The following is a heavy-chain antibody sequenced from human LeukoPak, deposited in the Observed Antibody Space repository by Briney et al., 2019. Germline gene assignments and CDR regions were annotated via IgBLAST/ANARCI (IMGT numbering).Heavy chain of an antibody. D-gene: IGHD4-17*01. CDR2: ISSNGGST. J-gene: IGHJ4*02. CDR1: GFTFSNYA. Sequence: PGGSLRLSCAASGFTFSNYAMHWVRQAPGEGLEYVSAISSNGGSTYYADSVKGRFTISRDNSKNTLYLQMSSLRAEDTAVYYCVIRSRDDYVGYFDYWGQGTLVTVSS. V-gene: IGHV3-64*02. CDR3: VIRSRDDYVGYFDY.